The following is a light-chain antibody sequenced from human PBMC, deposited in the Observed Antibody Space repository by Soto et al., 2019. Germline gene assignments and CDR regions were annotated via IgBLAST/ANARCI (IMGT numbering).Light chain of an antibody. CDR1: QSVSNNY. J-gene: IGKJ1*01. V-gene: IGKV3-20*01. Sequence: EIVLTQSPGTLSLSPGERATLSCRASQSVSNNYLAWYHQKPGLAPRLVISGASSRATGIPDRFSGSGSGTGFTHTISRLEPEDFAVYYCQQYGTTPWTVDQGTNVEFK. CDR2: GAS. CDR3: QQYGTTPWT.